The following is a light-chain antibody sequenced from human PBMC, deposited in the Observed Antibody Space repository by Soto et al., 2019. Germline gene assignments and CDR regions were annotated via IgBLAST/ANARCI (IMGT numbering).Light chain of an antibody. CDR2: DAS. CDR3: QQYVASPYT. CDR1: QSVTTR. Sequence: IVLTQSPGTLSLSPGERVTLSCRASQSVTTRLAWYQQKPGQAPRLLIYDASSRATGIPDRFSASGSGTDFTLTISSLEPEDFAVYYCQQYVASPYTFGQGTKVDVK. V-gene: IGKV3-20*01. J-gene: IGKJ2*01.